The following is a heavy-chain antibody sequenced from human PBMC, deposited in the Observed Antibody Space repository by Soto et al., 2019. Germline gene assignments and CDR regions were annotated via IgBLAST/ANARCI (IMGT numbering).Heavy chain of an antibody. CDR3: AKGGRQWLVTSDFNY. CDR1: GFTFRDYA. D-gene: IGHD6-19*01. CDR2: VSHDGRNT. Sequence: GGSLGLSCAASGFTFRDYAMHWVRQAPGKWLEWVAVVSHDGRNTHYADSVKGRFTISRDSSKNTVSLEMTSLRAEDTAVYYCAKGGRQWLVTSDFNYWGQGALVTVSS. V-gene: IGHV3-30*18. J-gene: IGHJ4*02.